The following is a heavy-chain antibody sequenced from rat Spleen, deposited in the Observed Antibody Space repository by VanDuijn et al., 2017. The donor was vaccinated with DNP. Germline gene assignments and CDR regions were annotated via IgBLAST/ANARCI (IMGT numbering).Heavy chain of an antibody. CDR3: TKDLQWYAMDV. D-gene: IGHD1-1*01. Sequence: EVQLVESGGGLVQPGRSLKLSCAASGFTFSNYGMAWVRQAPTKGLEWVASISTDGSNTYCQDSVKGRCTISRDNAENTVYLEMNSLRSEDTATYYCTKDLQWYAMDVWGQGTSVTVSS. J-gene: IGHJ4*01. CDR1: GFTFSNYG. CDR2: ISTDGSNT. V-gene: IGHV5S13*01.